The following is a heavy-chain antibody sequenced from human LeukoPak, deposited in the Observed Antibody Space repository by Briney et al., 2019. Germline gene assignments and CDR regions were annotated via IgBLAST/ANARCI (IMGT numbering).Heavy chain of an antibody. CDR3: ARLTCDSSSCYGKYYFDH. D-gene: IGHD2-2*01. Sequence: GGSLRLSCAASGFTFSSYSMNWVRQAPGKGLEWVSSIGSSSSYIYYADSVKGRFTIARDNAKNSLHLQMNSLRAEDTAVYYCARLTCDSSSCYGKYYFDHWGQGTLVTVSS. CDR1: GFTFSSYS. CDR2: IGSSSSYI. V-gene: IGHV3-21*01. J-gene: IGHJ4*02.